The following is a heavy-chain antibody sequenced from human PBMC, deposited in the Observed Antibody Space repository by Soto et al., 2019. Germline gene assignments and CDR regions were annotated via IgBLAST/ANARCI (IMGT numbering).Heavy chain of an antibody. CDR1: DYTFAAYW. CDR3: ARPDYTQDLLQQTYYX. D-gene: IGHD3-3*01. V-gene: IGHV5-51*01. J-gene: IGHJ3*02. Sequence: PGESLKISWKGFDYTFAAYWIGWVRQMPGKGLDLMAVTNPRDSDFKYSPPFEGQVTISADKSINTAFLQWRSLKSSGTAMYYCARPDYTQDLLQQTYYXLGQGTMVTVS. CDR2: TNPRDSDF.